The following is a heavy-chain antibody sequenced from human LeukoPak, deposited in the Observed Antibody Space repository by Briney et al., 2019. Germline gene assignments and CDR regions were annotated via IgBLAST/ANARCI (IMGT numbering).Heavy chain of an antibody. V-gene: IGHV3-7*05. CDR1: GLTFRNYG. CDR2: IKQDGSEK. Sequence: PGGPREPSCAAPGLTFRNYGIIWVRKAPGKGLEWVGNIKQDGSEKRYADSVRGRFTISRDNAQTSLYLQMNSLRAEDTAVYYCARASDPWLQLTWGQGTLVTVSS. CDR3: ARASDPWLQLT. D-gene: IGHD5-24*01. J-gene: IGHJ5*02.